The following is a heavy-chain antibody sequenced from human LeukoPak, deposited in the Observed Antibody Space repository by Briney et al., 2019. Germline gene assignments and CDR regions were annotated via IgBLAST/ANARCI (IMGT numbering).Heavy chain of an antibody. CDR3: ARDQAGTYYFDY. J-gene: IGHJ4*02. CDR1: GFTFTSSA. CDR2: IVVGSGNT. Sequence: ASVKVSCKASGFTFTSSAMQWVRQARGQRLEWIGWIVVGSGNTNYAQKFQERVTITRDMSTSTAYMELSSLRSDDTAVYYCARDQAGTYYFDYWGQGTLVTVSS. D-gene: IGHD6-19*01. V-gene: IGHV1-58*02.